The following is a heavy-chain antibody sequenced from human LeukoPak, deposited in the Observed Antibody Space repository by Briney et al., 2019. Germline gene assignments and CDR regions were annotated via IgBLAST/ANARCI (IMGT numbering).Heavy chain of an antibody. D-gene: IGHD4-17*01. Sequence: GASVKVSCKASGYTFTSYGISWVRQAPGPGLEWMGWISAYNGNTNYAQKLQGRVTMTTDTSTSTAYMELRSLRSDDTAVYYCARDNDYGDYVKRGYDYWGQGTLVTVSS. V-gene: IGHV1-18*01. CDR2: ISAYNGNT. J-gene: IGHJ4*02. CDR3: ARDNDYGDYVKRGYDY. CDR1: GYTFTSYG.